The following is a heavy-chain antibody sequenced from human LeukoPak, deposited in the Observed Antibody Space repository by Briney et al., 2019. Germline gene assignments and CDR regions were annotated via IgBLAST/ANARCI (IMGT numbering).Heavy chain of an antibody. CDR2: FYNSGST. V-gene: IGHV4-59*08. CDR3: ARHLYSGSYWALDY. J-gene: IGHJ4*02. CDR1: GDSISTYY. Sequence: SETLSLICTVSGDSISTYYWSWIRQPPGKGLEWIGYFYNSGSTNSNPSLKSRVTLSVDTSKNQFSLKLSSVTGADTAVYYCARHLYSGSYWALDYWGQGTLVTVSS. D-gene: IGHD1-26*01.